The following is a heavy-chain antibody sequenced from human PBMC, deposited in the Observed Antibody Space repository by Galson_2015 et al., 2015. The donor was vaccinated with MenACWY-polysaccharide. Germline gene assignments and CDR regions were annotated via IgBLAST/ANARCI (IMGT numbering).Heavy chain of an antibody. V-gene: IGHV3-7*04. J-gene: IGHJ6*02. CDR3: ARARGVDV. CDR2: ISQDGSEK. CDR1: GFTFSSSW. Sequence: SLRLSCAASGFTFSSSWMSWVRQAPGKGLEWVASISQDGSEKYYVDSVKGRFTISRDNAKNSLYLQMNSLRAEDTVVYYCARARGVDVWGQGTTVTVSS.